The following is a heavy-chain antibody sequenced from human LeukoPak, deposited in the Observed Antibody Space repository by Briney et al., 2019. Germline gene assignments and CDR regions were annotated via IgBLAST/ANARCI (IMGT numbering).Heavy chain of an antibody. CDR2: ISYDGSNK. Sequence: PGGSLRLSCAASGFTFSSYAMHWVRQAPGKGLEWVAVISYDGSNKYYADSVKGRFTISRDNSKNTLYLQMNSLRAEDTAVYYCARSNCSGGSCYRPDAFDIWGQGTMVTVSS. V-gene: IGHV3-30-3*01. J-gene: IGHJ3*02. CDR1: GFTFSSYA. CDR3: ARSNCSGGSCYRPDAFDI. D-gene: IGHD2-15*01.